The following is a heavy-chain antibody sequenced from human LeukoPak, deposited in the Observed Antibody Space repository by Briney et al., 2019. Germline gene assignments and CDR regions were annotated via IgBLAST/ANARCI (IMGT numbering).Heavy chain of an antibody. CDR1: GGSFSGYY. CDR2: INHSGST. CDR3: ARAYSSNCSGGSCYYFDY. Sequence: SETLSLTCAVYGGSFSGYYWSWIRQPPGKGLEWVGEINHSGSTNYNPSLKSRVTISVDTSKNQFSLKLSSVTAADTAVYYCARAYSSNCSGGSCYYFDYWGQGTLVTVSS. J-gene: IGHJ4*02. D-gene: IGHD2-15*01. V-gene: IGHV4-34*01.